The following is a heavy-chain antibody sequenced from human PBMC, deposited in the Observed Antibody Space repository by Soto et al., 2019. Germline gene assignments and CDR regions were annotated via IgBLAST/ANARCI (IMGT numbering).Heavy chain of an antibody. CDR2: IYWNDDK. CDR3: AHRQVLVAIVRDYGGADAFDI. CDR1: GFSLSTSGVG. J-gene: IGHJ3*02. Sequence: AGPTLGNPTQTLTLTCTFSGFSLSTSGVGVGWIRQPPGKALEWLALIYWNDDKRYSPSLKSRLTITKDTSKNQVVLTMTNMDTVDTATYYCAHRQVLVAIVRDYGGADAFDIRGQGTMVTVSS. D-gene: IGHD4-17*01. V-gene: IGHV2-5*01.